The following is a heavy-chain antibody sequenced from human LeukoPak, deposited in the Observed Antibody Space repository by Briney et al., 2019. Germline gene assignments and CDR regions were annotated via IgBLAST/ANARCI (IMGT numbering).Heavy chain of an antibody. J-gene: IGHJ4*02. CDR1: GFTFSSYW. V-gene: IGHV3-74*01. CDR2: INSDGSST. CDR3: ARGEERWLQFSGPIGY. D-gene: IGHD5-24*01. Sequence: GGTLRLSCAASGFTFSSYWMHWVRQAPGKRLVWVSRINSDGSSTRYADSLKGRFTISRDNAKNTLYLQMNSLRAEDTAVYYCARGEERWLQFSGPIGYWGQGTLVTVSS.